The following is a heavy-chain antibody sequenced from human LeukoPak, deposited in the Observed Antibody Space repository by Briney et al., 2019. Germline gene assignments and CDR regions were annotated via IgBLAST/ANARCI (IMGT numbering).Heavy chain of an antibody. CDR1: GGSIDNYY. J-gene: IGHJ4*02. CDR2: IYYSGST. D-gene: IGHD3-16*01. Sequence: SSETLSLTCTVSGGSIDNYYWSWIRQPPGKGLEWIGYIYYSGSTYYNPSLKSRVTISVDTSKNQFSLKLSSVTAADTAVYYCARVPITFGGAFDYWGQGTLVTVSS. V-gene: IGHV4-59*12. CDR3: ARVPITFGGAFDY.